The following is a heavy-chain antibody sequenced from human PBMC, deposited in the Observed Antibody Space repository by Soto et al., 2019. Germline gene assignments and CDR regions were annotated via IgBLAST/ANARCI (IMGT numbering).Heavy chain of an antibody. D-gene: IGHD3-3*01. CDR2: TYYRSKWYN. CDR3: ARAERITIFGGVPYYFDY. Sequence: SQTLSLTCATSGDSVSSNSAAWTSIRQSPSRGLEWLGRTYYRSKWYNDYAVSVKSRITINPDTSKNQFSLQLNSVTPEDTDVYYCARAERITIFGGVPYYFDYWGQGTLVTVSS. CDR1: GDSVSSNSAA. V-gene: IGHV6-1*01. J-gene: IGHJ4*02.